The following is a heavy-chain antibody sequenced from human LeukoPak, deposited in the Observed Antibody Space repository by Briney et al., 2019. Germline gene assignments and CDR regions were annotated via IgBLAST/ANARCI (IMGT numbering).Heavy chain of an antibody. Sequence: SETLSLTCTVSGGSISSSSYYWGWIRQPPGKGLEWIGSIYYSGSTYYNPSLKSRVTISVDTSKNQFSLKLSSVTAADTAVYYCARDRALIVVVGYFDYWGQGTLVTVSS. CDR3: ARDRALIVVVGYFDY. J-gene: IGHJ4*02. CDR2: IYYSGST. D-gene: IGHD3-22*01. CDR1: GGSISSSSYY. V-gene: IGHV4-39*07.